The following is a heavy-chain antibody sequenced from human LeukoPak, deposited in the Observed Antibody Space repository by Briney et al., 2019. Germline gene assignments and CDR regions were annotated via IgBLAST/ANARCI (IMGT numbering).Heavy chain of an antibody. V-gene: IGHV3-15*01. CDR2: IKSKTDGGTT. CDR1: GFTFSSAW. D-gene: IGHD3-3*01. CDR3: TKIMYYDFWSGT. J-gene: IGHJ5*02. Sequence: GGSLRLSCAASGFTFSSAWMSWVRQAPGKGLEWVGRIKSKTDGGTTDYAAPVKGRFTISRDDSKNTLYLQMNSLKTEDTAVYYCTKIMYYDFWSGTWGQGTLVTVSS.